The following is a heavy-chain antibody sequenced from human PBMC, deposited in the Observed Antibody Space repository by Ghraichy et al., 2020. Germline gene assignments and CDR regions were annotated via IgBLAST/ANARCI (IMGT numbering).Heavy chain of an antibody. D-gene: IGHD3-16*01. CDR2: IGSSGEST. J-gene: IGHJ4*02. CDR1: GFPFSTSV. Sequence: RGSLRLTCTASGFPFSTSVMSWARQAPGKGLEWVSTIGSSGESTFYADSVKGRFTISRDNSKNTLFLQMSSLRAEDTAVYYCMRGGWGVNWGQGALVTVSS. CDR3: MRGGWGVN. V-gene: IGHV3-23*01.